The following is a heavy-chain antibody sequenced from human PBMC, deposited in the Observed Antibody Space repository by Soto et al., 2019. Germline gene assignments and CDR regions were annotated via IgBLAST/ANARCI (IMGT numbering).Heavy chain of an antibody. J-gene: IGHJ4*02. Sequence: SETLSLTCAFSGGSISSTNWWSWVRQLPGKGLEWFGEIYHSGSTNYNPSLKSRVTISVDTSKNQFSRKLTSVTAADTAVYYCAIDQTTGFLDYCYQGTLVTVFS. CDR2: IYHSGST. D-gene: IGHD1-7*01. CDR3: AIDQTTGFLDY. CDR1: GGSISSTNW. V-gene: IGHV4-4*02.